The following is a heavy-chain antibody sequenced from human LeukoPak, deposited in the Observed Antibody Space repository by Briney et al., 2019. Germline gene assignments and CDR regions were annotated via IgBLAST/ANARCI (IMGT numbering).Heavy chain of an antibody. CDR1: GGSISSDNW. D-gene: IGHD6-13*01. Sequence: SETLSLTCAVSGGSISSDNWWTWVRQPPGKGLEWIGYIYYSGSTNYNPSLKSRVTISVDTSKNQFSLKLSSVTAADTAVYYCARGYSSSWYIPFDYWGQGTLVTVSS. V-gene: IGHV4-4*02. J-gene: IGHJ4*02. CDR2: IYYSGST. CDR3: ARGYSSSWYIPFDY.